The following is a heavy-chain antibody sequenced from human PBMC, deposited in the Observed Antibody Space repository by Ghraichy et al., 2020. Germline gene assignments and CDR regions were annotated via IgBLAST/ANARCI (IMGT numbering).Heavy chain of an antibody. CDR1: GGSFSGYY. J-gene: IGHJ5*02. CDR3: ARGRFITMVRGASPIDP. Sequence: SQTLSLTCAVYGGSFSGYYWSWIRQPPGKGLEWIGEINHSGSTNYNPSLKSRVTISVDTSKNQFSLKLSSVTAADTSVYYCARGRFITMVRGASPIDPWGQGTLVTVSS. V-gene: IGHV4-34*01. CDR2: INHSGST. D-gene: IGHD3-10*01.